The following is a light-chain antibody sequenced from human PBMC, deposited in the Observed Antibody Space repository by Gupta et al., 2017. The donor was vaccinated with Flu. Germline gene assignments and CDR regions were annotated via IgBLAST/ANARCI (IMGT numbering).Light chain of an antibody. CDR3: SSFAGSDNLWV. Sequence: VTISCSGTSSDIGGYNYVSWYQHHPGNAPKLNIYAVTERPSGVPARFSGSKSGNTASLTVSGLQAEDEADYFCSSFAGSDNLWVFGGGTRLTVL. V-gene: IGLV2-8*01. J-gene: IGLJ3*02. CDR2: AVT. CDR1: SSDIGGYNY.